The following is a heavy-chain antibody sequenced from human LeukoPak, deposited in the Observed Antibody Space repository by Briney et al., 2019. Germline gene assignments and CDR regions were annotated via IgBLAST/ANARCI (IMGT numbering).Heavy chain of an antibody. Sequence: SETLSLTCTVSGGSISSSSYYWGWIRQPPGKGLEWIGSIYYSGSTYYNPSLKSRVTISVDTSKNQFSLKLSSVTAADTAVYYCARDSGWGYYDSSRYYPKGNYFDYWGQGTLVTVSS. D-gene: IGHD3-22*01. V-gene: IGHV4-39*07. CDR2: IYYSGST. CDR1: GGSISSSSYY. CDR3: ARDSGWGYYDSSRYYPKGNYFDY. J-gene: IGHJ4*02.